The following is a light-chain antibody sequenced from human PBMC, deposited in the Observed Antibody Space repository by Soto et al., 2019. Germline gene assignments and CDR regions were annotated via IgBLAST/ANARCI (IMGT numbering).Light chain of an antibody. CDR2: DAS. Sequence: ETVLTQSPATLSSSPGERVTLSCRASQSVTTYLAWYQHKPGQAPSLLIYDASHRATGISARFSGSGSGTDFTLTISSLEPEDFAVYYCQQRSNWPGTFGQGTKV. V-gene: IGKV3-11*01. CDR1: QSVTTY. CDR3: QQRSNWPGT. J-gene: IGKJ1*01.